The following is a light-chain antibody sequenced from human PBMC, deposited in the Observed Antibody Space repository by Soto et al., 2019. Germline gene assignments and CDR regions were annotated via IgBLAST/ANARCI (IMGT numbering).Light chain of an antibody. V-gene: IGLV1-44*01. Sequence: QSALTQPPSASGTPGQRVTISCSGSSSNIGGNTVNWYQQLPGTAPKLLIYSDNQRPSGVPARFSGSKSGTSASLAISGLQSEDEAAYYCAAWDDSLNGPVFGGGTKHRP. CDR2: SDN. J-gene: IGLJ3*02. CDR1: SSNIGGNT. CDR3: AAWDDSLNGPV.